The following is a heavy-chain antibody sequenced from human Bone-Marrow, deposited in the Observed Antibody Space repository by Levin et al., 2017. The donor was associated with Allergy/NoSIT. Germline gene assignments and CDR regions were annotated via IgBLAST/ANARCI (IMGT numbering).Heavy chain of an antibody. V-gene: IGHV1-2*02. CDR2: INPNSGGP. J-gene: IGHJ3*01. CDR1: GYAFSDYY. D-gene: IGHD6-25*01. CDR3: ARALNHFDSSGDNDALDF. Sequence: GESLKISCKASGYAFSDYYIHWVRQAPGQGPEWMGWINPNSGGPNYAERFQARVTMTRDTSISTAYMELWNLRPDDTAIYYCARALNHFDSSGDNDALDFWGQGTKVSVFS.